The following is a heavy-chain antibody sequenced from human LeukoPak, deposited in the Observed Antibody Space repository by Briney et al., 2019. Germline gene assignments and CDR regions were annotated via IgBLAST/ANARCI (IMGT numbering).Heavy chain of an antibody. CDR2: MSNSGSII. V-gene: IGHV3-11*01. D-gene: IGHD3-10*01. CDR3: ARLGFGEYYFYYYMDV. CDR1: GFSFADHY. Sequence: GGSLRLSREASGFSFADHYMSGIRQAPGKGLEWVSYMSNSGSIIYYADSVKGRFTISRDNTKTFLYLQMNSLRDEDTAVYYCARLGFGEYYFYYYMDVWGKGTAVTVSS. J-gene: IGHJ6*03.